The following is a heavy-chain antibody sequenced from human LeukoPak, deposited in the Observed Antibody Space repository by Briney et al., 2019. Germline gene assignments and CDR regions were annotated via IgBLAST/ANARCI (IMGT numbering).Heavy chain of an antibody. D-gene: IGHD6-13*01. CDR3: ARGRRQLVRSWGY. J-gene: IGHJ4*02. CDR1: GFNFNSYW. V-gene: IGHV3-7*01. Sequence: GGSLRLSCAASGFNFNSYWMTWVRQAPGMGLAWVATMNQDGSEKYYVDSVKGRFTISRDNAKNSLYLQMDSLRAEDTAMYYCARGRRQLVRSWGYWGQGTLVTVSS. CDR2: MNQDGSEK.